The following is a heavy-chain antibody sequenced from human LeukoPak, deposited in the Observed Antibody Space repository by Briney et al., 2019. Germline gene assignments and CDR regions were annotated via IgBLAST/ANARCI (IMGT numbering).Heavy chain of an antibody. CDR3: ARCRDGYNCYGMDV. D-gene: IGHD5-24*01. Sequence: SETLSLTCAVSGGSISSYYWSWIRQPPGKGLEWIGYIYYSGSTNYNPSLKSRVTISVDTSKNQFSLRLSSVTAADTAVYYCARCRDGYNCYGMDVWGQGTTVTVSS. CDR1: GGSISSYY. J-gene: IGHJ6*02. V-gene: IGHV4-59*08. CDR2: IYYSGST.